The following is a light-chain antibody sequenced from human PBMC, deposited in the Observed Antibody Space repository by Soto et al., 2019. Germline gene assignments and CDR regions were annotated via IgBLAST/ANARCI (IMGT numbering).Light chain of an antibody. J-gene: IGKJ4*02. CDR3: HQYNKLPVT. CDR1: QSVSTN. V-gene: IGKV3-15*01. Sequence: EIVMTQSPATLSVSPGERATLSCRASQSVSTNLAWYQQKPGQAPRLLIYGASTRATVVPARFSGSGSGTEFTLTSSSLQSEDFDVYFCHQYNKLPVTFGGRTKVEIK. CDR2: GAS.